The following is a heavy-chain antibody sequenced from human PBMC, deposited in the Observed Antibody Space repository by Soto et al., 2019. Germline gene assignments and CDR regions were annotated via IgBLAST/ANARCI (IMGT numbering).Heavy chain of an antibody. J-gene: IGHJ4*02. CDR1: GFTFSSHS. D-gene: IGHD4-17*01. CDR3: AKERLLVGTTASYFDY. Sequence: PGGSLRLSCAASGFTFSSHSMNWVRQAQGKGLEWVSDIRSSSSSIYYADSVKGRFTISRDNSKNTLYLQMNSLRAEDTAVYYCAKERLLVGTTASYFDYWGQGTLVSVSS. CDR2: IRSSSSSI. V-gene: IGHV3-48*01.